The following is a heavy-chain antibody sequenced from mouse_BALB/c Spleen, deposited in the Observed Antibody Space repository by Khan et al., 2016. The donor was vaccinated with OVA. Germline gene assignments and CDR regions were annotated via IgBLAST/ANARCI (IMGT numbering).Heavy chain of an antibody. V-gene: IGHV2-6-5*01. Sequence: VQLKESRPGLVAPSQNLSITCTVSGFSLSDYGVSWIRQPPGKGLEWLGVLWGGGSTYYNSVLKSSLSISKENSKSKVFLKMSRLQSDDTAMYYCAKGVWSYYYTLDYWGQGTSVTVSS. CDR3: AKGVWSYYYTLDY. J-gene: IGHJ4*01. CDR2: LWGGGST. CDR1: GFSLSDYG.